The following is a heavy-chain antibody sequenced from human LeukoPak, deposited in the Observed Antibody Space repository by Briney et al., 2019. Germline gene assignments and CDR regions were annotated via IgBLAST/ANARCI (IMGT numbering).Heavy chain of an antibody. D-gene: IGHD4-17*01. CDR3: ARDYRSRSGLRSHAFDI. Sequence: PSQTLSLTCTVSGGSISNGSYYWSWLRQPAGTGLEWIGRIYTSGSTNYNPSLKSRVTISVDTSKNQFSLKLSSVTAADTAVYYCARDYRSRSGLRSHAFDIWGQGTMVTVSS. CDR2: IYTSGST. CDR1: GGSISNGSYY. V-gene: IGHV4-61*02. J-gene: IGHJ3*02.